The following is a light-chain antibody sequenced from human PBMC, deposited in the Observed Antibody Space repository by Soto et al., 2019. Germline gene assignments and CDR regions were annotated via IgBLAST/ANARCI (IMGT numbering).Light chain of an antibody. Sequence: EIVLTHSPGTLSLSPGERATLSCSASQSVANNYLAWYQQRPGQAPRLVIYDASSRATGIPDRFSGSGSGTDFTLTISRLEPEDFAVYYCQQYGSSTWTFGQGTKVDI. CDR2: DAS. V-gene: IGKV3-20*01. CDR3: QQYGSSTWT. J-gene: IGKJ1*01. CDR1: QSVANNY.